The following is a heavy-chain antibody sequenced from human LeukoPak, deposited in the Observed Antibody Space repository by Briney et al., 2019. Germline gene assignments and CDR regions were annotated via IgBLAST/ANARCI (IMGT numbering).Heavy chain of an antibody. Sequence: SSETLSLTCTVSGGSISSSSYYWGWIRQPPGKGLEWIGSIYYSGSTYYNPSLKSRVTISVDTSKNQFSLKLSSVTAADTAVYYCARYSLTHDYWGQGTLVTVSS. CDR1: GGSISSSSYY. CDR2: IYYSGST. D-gene: IGHD3-9*01. CDR3: ARYSLTHDY. V-gene: IGHV4-39*01. J-gene: IGHJ4*02.